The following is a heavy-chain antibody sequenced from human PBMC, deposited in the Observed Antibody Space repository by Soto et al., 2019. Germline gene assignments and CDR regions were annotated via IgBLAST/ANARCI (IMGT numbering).Heavy chain of an antibody. CDR2: FYYTGGT. V-gene: IGHV4-39*01. J-gene: IGHJ4*02. D-gene: IGHD3-3*01. CDR1: GASISSSRSY. Sequence: SETLSLTCTVSGASISSSRSYWGWVRQPPGKGLEWIVSFYYTGGTYSTYYNPSLKSRVTISVDTSKSQFSLNLRSVTAADTAVYYCASPRQGHYDFLSGYYALDYWGQGTLVTVYS. CDR3: ASPRQGHYDFLSGYYALDY.